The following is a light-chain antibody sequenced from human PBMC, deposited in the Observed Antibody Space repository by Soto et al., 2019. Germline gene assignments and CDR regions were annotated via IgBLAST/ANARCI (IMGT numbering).Light chain of an antibody. CDR3: ATWDGSLNGWV. CDR2: NNN. J-gene: IGLJ3*02. CDR1: SSNIGRDT. Sequence: SVLTQPPSAAGTPGQRVTISCSGSSSNIGRDTVNWYQQLPGTAPKLLIYNNNQRPSGVPDRFSGSKSGTSASLAITGLQSEDEADYYCATWDGSLNGWVFGGGTKLTVL. V-gene: IGLV1-44*01.